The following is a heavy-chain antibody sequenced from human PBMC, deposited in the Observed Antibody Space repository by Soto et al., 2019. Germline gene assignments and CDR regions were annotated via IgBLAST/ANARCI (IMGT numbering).Heavy chain of an antibody. V-gene: IGHV1-3*01. CDR1: GYTFTGYA. Sequence: ASVKVSCKASGYTFTGYAMHWVRQAPGQRLEWMGWINAGNGNTKYSQKFQGRVTITRDTSASTAYMELSSLRSEDTAVYYCGRAGAVATDFDDGGEGPVVT. CDR3: GRAGAVATDFDD. D-gene: IGHD5-12*01. J-gene: IGHJ4*02. CDR2: INAGNGNT.